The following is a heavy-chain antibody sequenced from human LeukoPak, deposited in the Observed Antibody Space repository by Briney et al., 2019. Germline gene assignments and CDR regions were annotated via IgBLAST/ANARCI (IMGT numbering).Heavy chain of an antibody. Sequence: GGSLRLSCAASGFTFSGSAMHWVRQASGKGLEWVGRIRSKANNYATAYTASVKGRFTISRDDSKNTAYLQMNSLKTEDTAVYYCARDLPYSSSWESIDYWGQGTLVTVSS. CDR3: ARDLPYSSSWESIDY. V-gene: IGHV3-73*01. D-gene: IGHD6-13*01. J-gene: IGHJ4*02. CDR2: IRSKANNYAT. CDR1: GFTFSGSA.